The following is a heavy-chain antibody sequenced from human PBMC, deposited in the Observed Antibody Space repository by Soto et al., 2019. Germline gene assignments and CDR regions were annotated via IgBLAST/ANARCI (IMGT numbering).Heavy chain of an antibody. D-gene: IGHD3-22*01. V-gene: IGHV3-30-3*01. Sequence: ESGGGVVQPGRSLRLSCAASGFTFSSYAMHWVRQAPGKGLEWAAVISYDGSNKYYADSVKGRFTISRDNSKNTLYLQMNSLRAEDTAVYYCARGVNGYYYDSSGYYDWFYFDYWGQGTLVTVSS. CDR1: GFTFSSYA. J-gene: IGHJ4*02. CDR3: ARGVNGYYYDSSGYYDWFYFDY. CDR2: ISYDGSNK.